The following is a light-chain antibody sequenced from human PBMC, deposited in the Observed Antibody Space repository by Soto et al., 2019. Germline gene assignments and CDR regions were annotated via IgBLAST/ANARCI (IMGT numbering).Light chain of an antibody. J-gene: IGKJ5*01. V-gene: IGKV3D-20*02. CDR1: QTVRNNY. CDR3: HHYHNWPMT. Sequence: EFVLTQAPGTLSLSPGERATLSCSASQTVRNNYLAWYQQKPGQAPRLLIYDASSRATGIPDRFSGSGSGTDFTLTISSLEPEDFAVYYCHHYHNWPMTFGQGTRLEIK. CDR2: DAS.